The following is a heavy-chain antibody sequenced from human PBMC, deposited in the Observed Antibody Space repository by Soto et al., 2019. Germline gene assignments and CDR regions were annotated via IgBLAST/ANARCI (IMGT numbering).Heavy chain of an antibody. CDR2: IYYSGST. D-gene: IGHD4-17*01. V-gene: IGHV4-34*01. Sequence: PSETLSLTCAVYGGSFSGYYWSWIRQPPGKGLEWIGKIYYSGSTYYNPSLKSRVTISVDTSKNQFSLRLASVTAADTAVYYCARNYGDYFNYWGQGALVTVSS. J-gene: IGHJ4*02. CDR3: ARNYGDYFNY. CDR1: GGSFSGYY.